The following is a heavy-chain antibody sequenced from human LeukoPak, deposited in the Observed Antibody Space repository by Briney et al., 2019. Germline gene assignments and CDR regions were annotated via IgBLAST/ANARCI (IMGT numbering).Heavy chain of an antibody. CDR3: AKAPTGDFDF. CDR1: GFNFNAYG. D-gene: IGHD7-27*01. CDR2: ISSDGGNK. J-gene: IGHJ4*02. Sequence: GGSLRLSCVVSGFNFNAYGMHWVRQAPGKGLEWVAVISSDGGNKFYADSVKGRFTISRDNSKNTLYLQMNSLRLEDTAVYYCAKAPTGDFDFWGQGTLVTVSS. V-gene: IGHV3-30*18.